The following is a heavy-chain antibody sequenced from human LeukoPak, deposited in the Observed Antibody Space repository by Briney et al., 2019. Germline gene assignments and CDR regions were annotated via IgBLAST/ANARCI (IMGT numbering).Heavy chain of an antibody. CDR2: IYYSGST. CDR1: GGSISSYY. Sequence: SETLSLTCTVSGGSISSYYWSWIRQPPGKGLEWIGYIYYSGSTNYNPSLKSRVTISVDTSKNQFSLKLSSVTAADTAVYYCARAGYCSRTSCESPDYWRQGTLVTVSS. J-gene: IGHJ4*02. CDR3: ARAGYCSRTSCESPDY. D-gene: IGHD2-2*01. V-gene: IGHV4-59*01.